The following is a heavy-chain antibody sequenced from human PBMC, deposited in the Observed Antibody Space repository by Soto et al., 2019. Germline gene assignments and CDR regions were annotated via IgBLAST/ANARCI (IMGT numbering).Heavy chain of an antibody. J-gene: IGHJ4*02. V-gene: IGHV1-69*13. D-gene: IGHD3-22*01. CDR3: AARRDDYYDSSGYYYALVY. Sequence: SVKVSCKASGGTFSSYAISWVRQAPGQGLEWMGGIIPIFGTANYAQKFQGRVTITADESTSTAYMELSSLRSEDTAVYYCAARRDDYYDSSGYYYALVYWGQGTQVTVSS. CDR1: GGTFSSYA. CDR2: IIPIFGTA.